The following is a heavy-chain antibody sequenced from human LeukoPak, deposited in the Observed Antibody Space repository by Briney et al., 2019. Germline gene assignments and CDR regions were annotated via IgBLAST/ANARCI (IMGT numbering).Heavy chain of an antibody. V-gene: IGHV3-53*01. Sequence: GGSLRLSCAASGFTFSSYVMSWVRQAPGKGLEWVSLIYSGGSTYYADSVKGRLTISRDNSKNTLYLQMNSLRAEDTAVYYCARDSGQRGFSYGDWGQGTLVTVSS. CDR2: IYSGGST. CDR1: GFTFSSYV. J-gene: IGHJ4*02. CDR3: ARDSGQRGFSYGD. D-gene: IGHD5-18*01.